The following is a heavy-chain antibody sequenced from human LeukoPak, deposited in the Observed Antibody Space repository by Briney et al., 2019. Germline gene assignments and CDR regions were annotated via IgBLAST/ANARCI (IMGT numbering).Heavy chain of an antibody. V-gene: IGHV4-59*12. CDR1: GGSISSYY. CDR3: ARDPGLGYGFDY. CDR2: IYYSGST. Sequence: SETLSLTCTVSGGSISSYYWSWIRQPPGKGLEWIGYIYYSGSTYYNPSLKSRVTISVDTSKNQFSLKLSSVTAADTAVYYCARDPGLGYGFDYWGQGTLVTVSS. D-gene: IGHD5-18*01. J-gene: IGHJ4*02.